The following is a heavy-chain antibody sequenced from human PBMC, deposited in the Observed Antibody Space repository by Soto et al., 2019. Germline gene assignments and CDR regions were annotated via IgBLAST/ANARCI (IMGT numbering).Heavy chain of an antibody. CDR1: GYSFTSYW. J-gene: IGHJ6*02. V-gene: IGHV5-10-1*01. CDR3: ARHRFPRGGMDV. Sequence: RGESLKIACNGSGYSFTSYWISWVRQMPGKGLEWMGRIDPSDSYTNYSPSFQGHVTISADKSISTAYLQWSSLKASDTAMYYCARHRFPRGGMDVWGQGTTVTVS. CDR2: IDPSDSYT. D-gene: IGHD3-10*01.